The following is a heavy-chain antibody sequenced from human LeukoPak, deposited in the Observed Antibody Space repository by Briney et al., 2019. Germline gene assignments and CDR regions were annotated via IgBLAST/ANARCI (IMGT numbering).Heavy chain of an antibody. J-gene: IGHJ4*02. CDR1: GGSFSGYY. Sequence: PSETLSLTCAVYGGSFSGYYWTWIRQPPGKGLEWIGEINHSGSTNYNPSFKSRVTISIDTSKNQFSLILSSVTAADTAVYYCARGLSDVYWGQGTLVTVSS. V-gene: IGHV4-34*01. CDR2: INHSGST. CDR3: ARGLSDVY.